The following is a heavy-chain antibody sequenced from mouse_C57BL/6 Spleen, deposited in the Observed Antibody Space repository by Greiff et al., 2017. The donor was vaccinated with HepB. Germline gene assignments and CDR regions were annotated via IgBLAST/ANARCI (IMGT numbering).Heavy chain of an antibody. J-gene: IGHJ1*03. Sequence: VQRVESGPGLVQPSQSLSITCTVSGFSLTSYGVHWVRQSPGKGLEWLGVIWRGGSTDYNAAFMSRLSITKDNSKSQVFFKMNSLQADDTAIYYCAKGDGNHWYFDVWGTGTTVTVSS. CDR3: AKGDGNHWYFDV. V-gene: IGHV2-5*01. CDR2: IWRGGST. CDR1: GFSLTSYG. D-gene: IGHD2-1*01.